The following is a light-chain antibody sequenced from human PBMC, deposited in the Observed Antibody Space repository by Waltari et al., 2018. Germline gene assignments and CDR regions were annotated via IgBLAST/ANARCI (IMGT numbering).Light chain of an antibody. Sequence: QSALTQPASVSGSRGQSITISCTGTSPDVGTYNLVSWYQQHPGKAPKLMIYEENNRPSGVSSRFSGSRSGNTASLTISGLQPEDEADYYCCSYAGSWVFGGWTKLTVL. J-gene: IGLJ3*02. CDR2: EEN. CDR1: SPDVGTYNL. CDR3: CSYAGSWV. V-gene: IGLV2-23*01.